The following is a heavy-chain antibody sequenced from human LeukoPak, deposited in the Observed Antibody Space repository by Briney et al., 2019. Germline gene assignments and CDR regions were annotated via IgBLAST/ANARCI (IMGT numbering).Heavy chain of an antibody. V-gene: IGHV3-21*01. CDR2: ITGSSNSI. Sequence: PGGSLRLSCATSGLTFSNHDMNWVRQAPGKGLEWVSSITGSSNSIDFADSVKGRFAISRDNAKNSLFLQMDSLRVEDTAVYYCVREGSGSTHYMDVWGKGTTVIVSS. CDR1: GLTFSNHD. D-gene: IGHD3-10*01. CDR3: VREGSGSTHYMDV. J-gene: IGHJ6*03.